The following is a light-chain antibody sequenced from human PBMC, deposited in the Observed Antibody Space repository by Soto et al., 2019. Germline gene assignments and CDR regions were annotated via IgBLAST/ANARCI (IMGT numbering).Light chain of an antibody. V-gene: IGLV2-23*02. Sequence: QSVLTQPASVSGSPGQSITISCTGTSSDVGSYNLVSWYQQHPGKAPKLVIYEVSKRPSGVSNRFSGSKSGNTASLTISGLQAEDEADYYCCSYAGSSTSWVFGGGTKLTVL. J-gene: IGLJ3*02. CDR1: SSDVGSYNL. CDR2: EVS. CDR3: CSYAGSSTSWV.